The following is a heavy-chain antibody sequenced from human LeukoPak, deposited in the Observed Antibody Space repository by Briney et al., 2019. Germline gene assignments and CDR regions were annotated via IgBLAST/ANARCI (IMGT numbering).Heavy chain of an antibody. V-gene: IGHV3-64D*09. CDR1: GFTFSSYV. J-gene: IGHJ3*02. CDR2: VSSIGGST. CDR3: EKEGNGAFDI. Sequence: GGTLRLSCSASGFTFSSYVMFWVRQAPGKGLEYVSAVSSIGGSTHYADSVKGRFTISRDNSKNTLYLQMISLRPEDTAVYYREKEGNGAFDIWGQGTMVTVSS. D-gene: IGHD2-8*01.